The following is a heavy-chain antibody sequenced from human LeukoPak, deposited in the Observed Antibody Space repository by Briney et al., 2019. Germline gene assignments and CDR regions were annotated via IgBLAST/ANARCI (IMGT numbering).Heavy chain of an antibody. CDR3: ARETEAFDY. V-gene: IGHV3-30-3*01. Sequence: GGSLRLSCAASGFTFRNYAMHWVRQAPGKGLEWVALISYDGSNKYYADSVKGRFTISRDKSKNTVYLQMDSLRAEDTAVYYCARETEAFDYWGQGTLVTVSS. CDR1: GFTFRNYA. J-gene: IGHJ4*02. CDR2: ISYDGSNK.